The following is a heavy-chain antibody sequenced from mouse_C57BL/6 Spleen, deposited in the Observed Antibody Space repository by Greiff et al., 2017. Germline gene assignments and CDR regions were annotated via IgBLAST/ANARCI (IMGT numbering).Heavy chain of an antibody. CDR1: GYTFTDYY. Sequence: EVQLQQSGPVLVKPGASVKMSCKASGYTFTDYYMNWVKQSHGKSLEWIGVINPYNGGTSYNQKFKGKATLTVDKSYSTAYMGVNRLTSEDTAVYYCALYYGFDYWGQGTTLTVSS. J-gene: IGHJ2*01. CDR2: INPYNGGT. CDR3: ALYYGFDY. V-gene: IGHV1-19*01. D-gene: IGHD2-1*01.